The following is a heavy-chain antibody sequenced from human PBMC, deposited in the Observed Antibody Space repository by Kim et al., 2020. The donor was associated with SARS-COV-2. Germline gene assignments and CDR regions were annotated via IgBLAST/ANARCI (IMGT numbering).Heavy chain of an antibody. V-gene: IGHV3-53*01. J-gene: IGHJ6*02. Sequence: ADSVKGRFTISRDNSKNTLYLQMNSLRAEDTAVYYCARGGHGTMIVYYYYGMDVWGQGTTVTVSS. CDR3: ARGGHGTMIVYYYYGMDV. D-gene: IGHD3-22*01.